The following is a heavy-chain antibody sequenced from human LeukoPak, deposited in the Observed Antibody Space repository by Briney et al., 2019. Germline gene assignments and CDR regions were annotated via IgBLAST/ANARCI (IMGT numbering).Heavy chain of an antibody. CDR1: GGSISSYY. Sequence: PSETLSLTCTVSGGSISSYYWSWIRQPPGKGLEWIGYIYYSGSTNYNPSLKSRVTISVDTSKNQFSLKLSSVTAADTAVYYCANYVLLWFGESYLDYWGQGTLVTVSS. J-gene: IGHJ4*02. V-gene: IGHV4-59*08. CDR3: ANYVLLWFGESYLDY. CDR2: IYYSGST. D-gene: IGHD3-10*01.